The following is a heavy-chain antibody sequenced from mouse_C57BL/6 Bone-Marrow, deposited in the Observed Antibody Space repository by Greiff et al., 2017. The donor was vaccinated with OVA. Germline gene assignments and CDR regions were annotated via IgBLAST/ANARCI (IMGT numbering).Heavy chain of an antibody. V-gene: IGHV5-12*01. D-gene: IGHD1-1*01. CDR1: GFTFSDYY. CDR2: ISNGGGST. Sequence: EVKLMESGGGLVQPGGSLKLSCAASGFTFSDYYMYWVRQTPEKRLEWVAYISNGGGSTYYPDTVKGRFTISRDNAKNTLYLQMSRLKSEDTAMYYCARSLYYYGSSLFAYWGQGTLVTVSA. CDR3: ARSLYYYGSSLFAY. J-gene: IGHJ3*01.